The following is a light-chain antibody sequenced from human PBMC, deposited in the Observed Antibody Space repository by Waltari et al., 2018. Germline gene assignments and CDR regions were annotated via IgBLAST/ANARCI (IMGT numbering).Light chain of an antibody. CDR3: QQYNNWPLF. J-gene: IGKJ3*01. CDR2: GAS. V-gene: IGKV3-15*01. CDR1: QSVSSN. Sequence: EIVMTQSPATLSVSPGERATLSCRASQSVSSNLAWYQQKPGQAPRLLIYGASTRATGIPARFSGSGSGTELTLTISSMQSEDFAVYYCQQYNNWPLFFGPGTKVDIK.